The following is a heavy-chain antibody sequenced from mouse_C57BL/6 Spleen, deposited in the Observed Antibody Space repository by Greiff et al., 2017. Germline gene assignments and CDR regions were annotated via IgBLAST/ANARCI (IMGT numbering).Heavy chain of an antibody. D-gene: IGHD1-1*01. J-gene: IGHJ4*01. CDR2: IDPSDSYT. CDR3: AGFITTVGAKEYYAMDY. V-gene: IGHV1-50*01. CDR1: GYTFTSYW. Sequence: QVQLQQPGAELVKPGASVKLSCKASGYTFTSYWMQWVKQRPGQGLEWIGEIDPSDSYTNSNQKFKGKATLTVDTSSSTAYMQLSSLTSEDSAVYYCAGFITTVGAKEYYAMDYWGQGTSVTVSS.